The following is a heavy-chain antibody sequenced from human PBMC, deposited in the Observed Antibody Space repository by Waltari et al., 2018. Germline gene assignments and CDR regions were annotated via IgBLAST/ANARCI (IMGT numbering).Heavy chain of an antibody. D-gene: IGHD6-13*01. Sequence: QVQLVESGGGVVQPGGSLRLSCAASGFTFSSYGMHWVRQAPGKGLEWVAFIRYDGSNKYYADCVKGRFTISRDNSKNTLYLQMNSLRAEDTAVYYCAKDSTDSSSWLYYYYYMDVWGKGTTVTVSS. CDR2: IRYDGSNK. CDR1: GFTFSSYG. J-gene: IGHJ6*03. CDR3: AKDSTDSSSWLYYYYYMDV. V-gene: IGHV3-30*02.